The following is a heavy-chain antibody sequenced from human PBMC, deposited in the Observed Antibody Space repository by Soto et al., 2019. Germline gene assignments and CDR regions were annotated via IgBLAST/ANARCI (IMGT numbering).Heavy chain of an antibody. V-gene: IGHV4-30-4*01. J-gene: IGHJ6*02. CDR2: IYHTGST. Sequence: QVHLQESGPGLVKPSQTLSLICTVSGDSISSDDCYWSWIRQSPGKGLEWIGYIYHTGSTYYNPSLKSRISISVDASSNQFSLKLRSVTAADTAVYYCARANRPYQPGTYAYDYYVMDVWGQGTTVTVSS. CDR3: ARANRPYQPGTYAYDYYVMDV. CDR1: GDSISSDDCY. D-gene: IGHD2-2*01.